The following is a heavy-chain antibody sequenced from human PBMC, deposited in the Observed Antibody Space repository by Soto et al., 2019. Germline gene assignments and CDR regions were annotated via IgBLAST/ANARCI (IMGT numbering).Heavy chain of an antibody. CDR2: VSGSGSST. D-gene: IGHD2-15*01. CDR1: GFTFNNYA. CDR3: AKGGRCSGGSCYFYFDN. Sequence: EVQLLESGGGLVQPGGSLRLSCAASGFTFNNYAMNWVRQAPGKGLEWVSAVSGSGSSTYYADSVKGRFTISRDNSKNTLYRQMNRLRAGDTAVYYCAKGGRCSGGSCYFYFDNWGQGTLVTVSS. V-gene: IGHV3-23*01. J-gene: IGHJ4*02.